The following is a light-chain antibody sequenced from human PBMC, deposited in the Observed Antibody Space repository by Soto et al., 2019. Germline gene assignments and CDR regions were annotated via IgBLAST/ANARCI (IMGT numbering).Light chain of an antibody. CDR3: SSYTSSSTWV. V-gene: IGLV2-14*01. J-gene: IGLJ3*02. CDR1: SSDVGGYNY. CDR2: EVS. Sequence: QSVLTQPASVSGSPGQSITISCTGTSSDVGGYNYVSWYQQHPGKAPKLMIYEVSNLPSGVSNRFSGSKSGNTASLTISGLQAEDEADYYWSSYTSSSTWVFGGGTKLSVL.